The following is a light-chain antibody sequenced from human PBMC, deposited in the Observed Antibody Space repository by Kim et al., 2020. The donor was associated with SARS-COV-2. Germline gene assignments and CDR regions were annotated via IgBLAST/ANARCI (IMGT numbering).Light chain of an antibody. CDR2: QDS. CDR3: QAWDSSRGV. V-gene: IGLV3-1*01. CDR1: KLGDKY. J-gene: IGLJ3*02. Sequence: SYELTQPPSVSVSPGQTASITCSGDKLGDKYACWYQQKPGQSPVLVIYQDSKRPSGIPERFSGSNSGNTATLTISGTQAMDEADYYYQAWDSSRGVFGGGTQLTVL.